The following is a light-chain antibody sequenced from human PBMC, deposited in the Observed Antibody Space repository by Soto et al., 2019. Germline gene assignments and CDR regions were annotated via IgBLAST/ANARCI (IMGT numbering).Light chain of an antibody. Sequence: DIPMTQSPSTLSASVGDRVTITCRASQSISSWLAWYQQKPGKAPNLLIYKASTLESGVPSRFSGSGSGTEFTLTVSSLQPDDFATYYCQQYESYPLTFGGGTNVEIK. CDR2: KAS. CDR1: QSISSW. J-gene: IGKJ4*01. CDR3: QQYESYPLT. V-gene: IGKV1-5*03.